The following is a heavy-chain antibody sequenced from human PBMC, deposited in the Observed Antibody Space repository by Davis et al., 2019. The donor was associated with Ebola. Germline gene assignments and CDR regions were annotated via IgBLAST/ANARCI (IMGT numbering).Heavy chain of an antibody. CDR3: ARRGYSYELDY. D-gene: IGHD5-18*01. CDR2: ISYDGSNK. V-gene: IGHV3-30*03. J-gene: IGHJ4*02. CDR1: GFTFSSYG. Sequence: GESLKISCAASGFTFSSYGMHWVRQAPGKGLEWVAVISYDGSNKYYADSVKGRFTISRDNSKNTPYLQMGSLRAEDMAVYYCARRGYSYELDYWGQGTLVTVSS.